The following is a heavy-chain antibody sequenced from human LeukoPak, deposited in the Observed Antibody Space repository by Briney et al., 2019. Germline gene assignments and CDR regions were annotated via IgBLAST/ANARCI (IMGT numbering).Heavy chain of an antibody. V-gene: IGHV3-21*01. J-gene: IGHJ4*02. D-gene: IGHD1-26*01. CDR3: ARGDIVGAILSSMLDY. Sequence: SVKGRFTISRDNAKNSLYLQMNSLRAEDTAVYYCARGDIVGAILSSMLDYWGQGTLVTVSS.